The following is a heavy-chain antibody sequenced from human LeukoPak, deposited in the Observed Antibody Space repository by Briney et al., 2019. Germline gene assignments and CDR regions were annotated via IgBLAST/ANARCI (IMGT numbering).Heavy chain of an antibody. Sequence: GGSLRLSCAASGFTFSSYDMSWVRQAPGKGLEWVAAISGSGGSTYYADSVKGRFTISRDNSKNTLYLQMNSLRAEDTAVYYSAKRFFDGDYHNPSDYWGQGTLVTVSS. J-gene: IGHJ4*02. V-gene: IGHV3-23*01. CDR3: AKRFFDGDYHNPSDY. CDR2: ISGSGGST. D-gene: IGHD4-17*01. CDR1: GFTFSSYD.